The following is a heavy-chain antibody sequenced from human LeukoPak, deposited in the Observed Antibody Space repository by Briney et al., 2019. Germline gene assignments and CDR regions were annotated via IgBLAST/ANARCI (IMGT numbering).Heavy chain of an antibody. CDR2: INHSGTT. D-gene: IGHD6-19*01. Sequence: SETLSLTCAVYGGSFSDYYWNWIRQSPGKGLEWIGEINHSGTTDYNPSLKSRVTISVDTSKNQFSLRLSSATAADTAIYHCARGLRLPSRSTPAVPHVWSKGTTVTVSA. V-gene: IGHV4-34*01. J-gene: IGHJ6*04. CDR1: GGSFSDYY. CDR3: ARGLRLPSRSTPAVPHV.